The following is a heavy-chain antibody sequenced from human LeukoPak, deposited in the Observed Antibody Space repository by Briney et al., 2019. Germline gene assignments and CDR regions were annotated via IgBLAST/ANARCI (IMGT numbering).Heavy chain of an antibody. Sequence: GASVKVSCKASGYTFTGYYMHWVRQAPGQGLEWMGWINPNSGGTNYAQKFQGRVTMTRDTSISTAYMELRSLRSDDTAVYYCARGIVGATPSLDYWGQGTLVTVSS. V-gene: IGHV1-2*02. CDR2: INPNSGGT. CDR3: ARGIVGATPSLDY. D-gene: IGHD1-26*01. CDR1: GYTFTGYY. J-gene: IGHJ4*02.